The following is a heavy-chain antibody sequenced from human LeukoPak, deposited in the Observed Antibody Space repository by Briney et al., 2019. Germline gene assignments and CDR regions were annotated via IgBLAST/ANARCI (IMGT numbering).Heavy chain of an antibody. J-gene: IGHJ2*01. Sequence: ASVKVSCKASGYTFTNYYMHWVRQAPGQGLEWKGKVNPSGGSTSYAQKFRGRVTMTRDTSTSTVYMELSSLRSEDTAVYYCARTDYGDYRWYFDPWGRGTLVTVSS. CDR2: VNPSGGST. CDR3: ARTDYGDYRWYFDP. V-gene: IGHV1-46*01. D-gene: IGHD4-17*01. CDR1: GYTFTNYY.